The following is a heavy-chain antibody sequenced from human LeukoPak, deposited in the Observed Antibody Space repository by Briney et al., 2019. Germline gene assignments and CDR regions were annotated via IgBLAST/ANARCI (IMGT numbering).Heavy chain of an antibody. CDR3: GKAHDSSGYCFY. D-gene: IGHD3-22*01. J-gene: IGHJ4*02. CDR2: INGSGGST. CDR1: GFTFSSYA. V-gene: IGHV3-23*01. Sequence: RGSLRLSCAASGFTFSSYAVSWVRQAPGKGLGWVSAINGSGGSTYYAYSVNGRFKIYRDKSKLPRYLQMNILRAEDVVVCDCGKAHDSSGYCFYWGQGTLVTVSS.